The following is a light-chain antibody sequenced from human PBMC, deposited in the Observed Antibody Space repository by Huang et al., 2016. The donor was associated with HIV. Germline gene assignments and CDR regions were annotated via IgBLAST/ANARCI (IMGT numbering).Light chain of an antibody. V-gene: IGKV1-39*01. Sequence: DIQMIQSPSSLSASVGDRGTIACRASQSIRKFLNWYQHKPGEAPKLLMHSASSLLSGVPSRFSGSGSGTEFTLTITSLQPEDFATYYCQQTDNTPRTFGQGTKVVIK. CDR2: SAS. CDR3: QQTDNTPRT. CDR1: QSIRKF. J-gene: IGKJ1*01.